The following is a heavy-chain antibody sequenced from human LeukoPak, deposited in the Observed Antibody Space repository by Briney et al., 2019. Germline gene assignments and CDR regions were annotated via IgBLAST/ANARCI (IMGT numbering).Heavy chain of an antibody. D-gene: IGHD6-19*01. CDR2: IGSRANTYAT. Sequence: PGGSLTLSCAASGFTFSGSAMHWVRQASGQGLEWVGRIGSRANTYATAYAASVKGRFTIYRDDPKNGAYLQMTSLKTEDTAVYYCTRHSDSSGWYAGIDAFDIWGQGTMVTVSS. CDR1: GFTFSGSA. CDR3: TRHSDSSGWYAGIDAFDI. V-gene: IGHV3-73*01. J-gene: IGHJ3*02.